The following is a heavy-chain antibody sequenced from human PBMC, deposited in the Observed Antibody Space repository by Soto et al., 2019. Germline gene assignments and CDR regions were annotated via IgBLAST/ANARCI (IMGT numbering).Heavy chain of an antibody. CDR1: GFTFDDYA. J-gene: IGHJ5*02. CDR2: ISWNSGSI. CDR3: ASGDYGAS. D-gene: IGHD4-17*01. Sequence: EVQLVESGGGLVQPGRSLRLSCAASGFTFDDYAMHWVRQAPGKGLEWVSGISWNSGSIGYADSVKGRFTISRDNAKNSLYLQMNSLRAEDTALYYCASGDYGASWGQGTLVTVSS. V-gene: IGHV3-9*01.